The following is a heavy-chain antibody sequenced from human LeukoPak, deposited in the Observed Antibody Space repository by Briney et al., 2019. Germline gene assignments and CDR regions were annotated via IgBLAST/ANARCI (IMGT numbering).Heavy chain of an antibody. CDR3: ARNVRDTGTFDY. CDR1: GYTFTSYD. CDR2: MNPNSDNT. V-gene: IGHV1-8*01. J-gene: IGHJ4*02. Sequence: ASVNVSCKASGYTFTSYDINWVRQAPGQGLEWMGWMNPNSDNTGYAQKFQGRVTMTRNPSISTAYMELSSLRSEDTAVYYCARNVRDTGTFDYWGQGTLVTVSS. D-gene: IGHD5-18*01.